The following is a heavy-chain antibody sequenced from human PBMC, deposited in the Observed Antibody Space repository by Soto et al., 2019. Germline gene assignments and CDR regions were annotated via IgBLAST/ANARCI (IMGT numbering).Heavy chain of an antibody. CDR1: GFTFTDHY. D-gene: IGHD3-10*01. CDR3: ARDSRGAN. J-gene: IGHJ4*02. V-gene: IGHV3-11*01. Sequence: QVQLVASGGGLVKPGGSLRLSCTASGFTFTDHYMTWIRQAPGKGLECVSYINRGGSNIYYADSVRGRFTISRDNAKNSVDLQMSGLRAEDTAIYYCARDSRGANWGQGTLVIVSS. CDR2: INRGGSNI.